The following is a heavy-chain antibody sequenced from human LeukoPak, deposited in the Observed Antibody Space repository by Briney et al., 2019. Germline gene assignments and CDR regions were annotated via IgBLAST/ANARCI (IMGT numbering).Heavy chain of an antibody. CDR2: IKQDGSEK. Sequence: GGSLRLSCTASGFTFSSYWMDWVRQAPGKGLEWVANIKQDGSEKYYVDSVKGRFTVSRDNFKNTLYLQMNSLRAEDTALYYCARKLWHRNDCWGQGTLVTVSS. V-gene: IGHV3-7*03. J-gene: IGHJ4*02. CDR1: GFTFSSYW. CDR3: ARKLWHRNDC. D-gene: IGHD3-16*01.